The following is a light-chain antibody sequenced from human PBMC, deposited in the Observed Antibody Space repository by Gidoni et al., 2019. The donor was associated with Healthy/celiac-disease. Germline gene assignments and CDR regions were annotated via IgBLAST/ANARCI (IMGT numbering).Light chain of an antibody. J-gene: IGKJ1*01. CDR2: AAS. CDR1: KSISSY. V-gene: IGKV1-39*01. CDR3: QQSYSTPPT. Sequence: DIQMTQSPSSLSASVGDRVTITCRASKSISSYLNWYQQKPGKAPKLLIYAASSLQSGVPSRFSGSGSGTDFTLNISRLQPEDFATYYCQQSYSTPPTFGQGTKVEIK.